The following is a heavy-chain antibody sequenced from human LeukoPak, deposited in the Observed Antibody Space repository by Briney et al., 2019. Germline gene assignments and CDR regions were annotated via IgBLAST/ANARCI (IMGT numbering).Heavy chain of an antibody. V-gene: IGHV3-23*01. D-gene: IGHD3-16*01. Sequence: PGGSLRLSCAASGFTFSSYAMSWVRQAPGKGLEWVSAISGSGGSTYYADSVKGRFTISRDNSKNTLYLQMNSLRAEDTAVYYCAKRLGSYDYYYMDVWGKGTTVTVS. CDR3: AKRLGSYDYYYMDV. J-gene: IGHJ6*03. CDR2: ISGSGGST. CDR1: GFTFSSYA.